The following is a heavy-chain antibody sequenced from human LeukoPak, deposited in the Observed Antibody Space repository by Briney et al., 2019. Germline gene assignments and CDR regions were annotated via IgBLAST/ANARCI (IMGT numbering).Heavy chain of an antibody. J-gene: IGHJ4*02. V-gene: IGHV1-18*01. Sequence: ASVKVSCKASGYTFTSYGISWVRQAPGQGLEWMGWISAYNGNTNYAQKLQGRVTMTTDTSTSTAYMELRSLRSDDTAVYYCARDLRELMGGDYYFDYWGQGTLVTVSS. CDR3: ARDLRELMGGDYYFDY. D-gene: IGHD2-8*01. CDR1: GYTFTSYG. CDR2: ISAYNGNT.